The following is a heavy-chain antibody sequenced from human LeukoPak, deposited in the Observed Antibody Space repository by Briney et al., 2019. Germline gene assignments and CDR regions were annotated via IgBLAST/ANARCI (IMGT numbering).Heavy chain of an antibody. CDR2: ISSSSSYI. J-gene: IGHJ4*02. Sequence: GGSLRLSCAASGFTFSSYSMNWVRQAPGKGLEWVSSISSSSSYIYYADSVKGRFTISRDNAKNSLYLQMNSLRAEDTAVYYCARETYMQQLVIDYWGQGTLVTVSS. V-gene: IGHV3-21*01. CDR3: ARETYMQQLVIDY. D-gene: IGHD6-13*01. CDR1: GFTFSSYS.